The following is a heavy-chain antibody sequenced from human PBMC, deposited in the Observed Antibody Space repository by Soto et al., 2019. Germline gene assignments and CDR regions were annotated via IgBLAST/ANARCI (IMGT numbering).Heavy chain of an antibody. CDR2: IIPILGIA. Sequence: QVQLVQSGAEVKKPGSSVKVSCKASGGTFSSYTISWVRQAPGQGLEWMGRIIPILGIANYAQKFQGRVTITADKSTGTAYMELSSLRSEDTALYYCASEGRGATITWYFDLWGRGTLVTVSS. CDR3: ASEGRGATITWYFDL. CDR1: GGTFSSYT. J-gene: IGHJ2*01. D-gene: IGHD5-12*01. V-gene: IGHV1-69*02.